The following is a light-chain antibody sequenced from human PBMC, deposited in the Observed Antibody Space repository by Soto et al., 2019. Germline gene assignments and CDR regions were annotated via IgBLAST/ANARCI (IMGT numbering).Light chain of an antibody. J-gene: IGKJ4*01. V-gene: IGKV3-15*01. CDR2: GAS. CDR3: KHYNIWPLT. Sequence: EIVMTQSPATLSVSPGERATLSCRASQSVSINLAWYQQKPGQAPRLLINGASTRATGIPARFSGSGSGTEFTLTISSLQSEDFAVYYCKHYNIWPLTFGGGTKVEIK. CDR1: QSVSIN.